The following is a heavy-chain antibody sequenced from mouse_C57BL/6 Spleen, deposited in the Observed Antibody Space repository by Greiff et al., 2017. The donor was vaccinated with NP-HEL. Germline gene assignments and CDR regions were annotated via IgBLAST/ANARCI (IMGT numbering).Heavy chain of an antibody. D-gene: IGHD2-4*01. CDR2: ISDGGSYT. Sequence: EVQRVESGGGLVKPGGSLKLSCAASGFTFSSYAMSWVRQTPEKRLEWVATISDGGSYTYYPDNVKGRFTISRDNAKNNLYLQMSHLKSEDTAMYYCARGDYDVWYFDVWGTGTTVTVSS. J-gene: IGHJ1*03. CDR1: GFTFSSYA. CDR3: ARGDYDVWYFDV. V-gene: IGHV5-4*01.